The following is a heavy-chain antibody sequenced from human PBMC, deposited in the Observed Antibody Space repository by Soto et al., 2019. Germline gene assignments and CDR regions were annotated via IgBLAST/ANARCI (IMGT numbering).Heavy chain of an antibody. D-gene: IGHD2-15*01. J-gene: IGHJ4*02. Sequence: SETLSLTCSVSGGSISGDYYWSWIRQSPEKGLEWIGYIYYSGSSYSNPALQSRLSMSLDTSKNQFSLKLRSVTAADTAVYYCARGGARWPGNFDSWGQGALVTVS. CDR1: GGSISGDYY. CDR2: IYYSGSS. V-gene: IGHV4-30-4*08. CDR3: ARGGARWPGNFDS.